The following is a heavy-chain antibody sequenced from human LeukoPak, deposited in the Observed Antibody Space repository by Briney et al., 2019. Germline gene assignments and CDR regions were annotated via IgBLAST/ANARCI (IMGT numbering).Heavy chain of an antibody. Sequence: SETLSLTCIISGGSISDYYWGWIRQPPGKGLEWIGYVHSNGDTDYNPSLRSRLTILLDTSKKDFSLKVSSVTAADTAIYYCARGLASGYPPIPFDYWGQGTLVTVSS. D-gene: IGHD3-3*01. CDR1: GGSISDYY. V-gene: IGHV4-59*12. J-gene: IGHJ4*02. CDR3: ARGLASGYPPIPFDY. CDR2: VHSNGDT.